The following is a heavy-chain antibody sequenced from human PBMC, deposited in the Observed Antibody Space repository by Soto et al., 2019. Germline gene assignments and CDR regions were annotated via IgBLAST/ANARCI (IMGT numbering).Heavy chain of an antibody. D-gene: IGHD5-12*01. Sequence: PSFQGQVTISVDKSISTAYLQWSSLKASDTAMYYCARLFEEMATIPYDMWGQGTMVTVSS. V-gene: IGHV5-51*01. J-gene: IGHJ3*02. CDR3: ARLFEEMATIPYDM.